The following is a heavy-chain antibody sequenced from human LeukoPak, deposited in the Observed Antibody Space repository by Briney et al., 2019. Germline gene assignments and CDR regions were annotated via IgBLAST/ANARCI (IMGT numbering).Heavy chain of an antibody. V-gene: IGHV3-30*02. CDR3: AKDDTSGYFYIDY. CDR1: GFTFSSHG. J-gene: IGHJ4*02. D-gene: IGHD3-22*01. CDR2: IWYDGTKK. Sequence: GGSLRLPCAASGFTFSSHGMHWVRQAPGKGLEWVALIWYDGTKKYYADSVKGRFTISKDNSKNTLWLQMNSLRAEDTAVYYCAKDDTSGYFYIDYWGQGTLVTVSS.